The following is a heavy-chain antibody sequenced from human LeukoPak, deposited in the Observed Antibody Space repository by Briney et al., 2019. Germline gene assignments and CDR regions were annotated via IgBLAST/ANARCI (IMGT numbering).Heavy chain of an antibody. J-gene: IGHJ5*02. Sequence: GSLRLSCRVSGITLSNYGMSWVRQAPGKGLEWVAGISGSGGSTNYADSVKGRFTISRDNPKNTLYLQMTSLRAEDTAVYYCARDSDSSSWYWFDPWGQGTLVTVSS. CDR1: GITLSNYG. D-gene: IGHD6-13*01. CDR3: ARDSDSSSWYWFDP. CDR2: ISGSGGST. V-gene: IGHV3-23*01.